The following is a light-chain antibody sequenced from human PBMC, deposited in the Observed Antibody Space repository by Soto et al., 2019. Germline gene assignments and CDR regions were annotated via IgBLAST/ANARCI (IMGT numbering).Light chain of an antibody. CDR2: DNN. Sequence: QSVLTQSPSVSAAPGQKVTISCSGSSSNIGNNYVSWYQQLPGTAPKLLIYDNNKPPSGIPDRFSGSKSGTSGTLDITGLQTGDDADYYCATWDGSLPGEVFGGGTKLTVL. V-gene: IGLV1-51*01. J-gene: IGLJ2*01. CDR3: ATWDGSLPGEV. CDR1: SSNIGNNY.